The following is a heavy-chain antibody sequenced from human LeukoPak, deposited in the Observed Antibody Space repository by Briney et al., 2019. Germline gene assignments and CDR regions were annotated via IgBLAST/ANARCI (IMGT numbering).Heavy chain of an antibody. J-gene: IGHJ4*02. CDR1: GFTFSGYS. CDR2: ISTSSSVI. V-gene: IGHV3-48*04. CDR3: ARPRNYYGHDY. D-gene: IGHD3-10*01. Sequence: GGSLRLSCAASGFTFSGYSMNWVRQAPGKGLEWISYISTSSSVIYYADSVKGRFTISRDNAKNSLFLQMHSLRAEDTAVYYCARPRNYYGHDYWGQGTLVTVSS.